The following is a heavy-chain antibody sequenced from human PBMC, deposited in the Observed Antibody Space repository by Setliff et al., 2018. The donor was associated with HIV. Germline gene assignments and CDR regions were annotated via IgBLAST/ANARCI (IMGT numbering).Heavy chain of an antibody. D-gene: IGHD2-15*01. V-gene: IGHV4-59*08. CDR3: ARASVVHAIAVGY. CDR2: IFYSGST. CDR1: GDSINYKY. Sequence: SETLSLTCTVSGDSINYKYWGWIRQSPGKGLEWIGYIFYSGSTNYNPSLKSRVTIFVDTSRNQFSLRMTSVTAADTAVYYCARASVVHAIAVGYWGQGTLVTVSS. J-gene: IGHJ4*02.